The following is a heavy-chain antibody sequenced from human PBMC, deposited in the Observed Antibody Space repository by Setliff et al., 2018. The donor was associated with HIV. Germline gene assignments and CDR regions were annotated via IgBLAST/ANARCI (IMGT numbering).Heavy chain of an antibody. CDR3: ARHAGSRGYYPRPFDY. CDR2: IFYSGST. Sequence: SETLSLTCTVSGGSIRSSGYYWGWIRQPPGKGLEWIGSIFYSGSTYYNPSLKSRVTISVDTSKSLFSLKLGSVTAADTAVYYCARHAGSRGYYPRPFDYWGQGTLVTVSS. D-gene: IGHD3-22*01. CDR1: GGSIRSSGYY. J-gene: IGHJ4*02. V-gene: IGHV4-39*01.